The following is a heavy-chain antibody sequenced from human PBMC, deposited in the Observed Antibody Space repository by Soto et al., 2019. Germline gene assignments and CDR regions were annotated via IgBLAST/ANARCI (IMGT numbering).Heavy chain of an antibody. Sequence: QVQLVQSGAEVKKPGSSVKVSCKASGGTFSSYAISWVRQAPGQGLEWMGGIIPIFGTANYAQKFQGRVTIAADESTSTAYMGLSSMRSEDTAVYYCASGVDIVATIGLDYWGQGTLVTVSS. CDR1: GGTFSSYA. CDR2: IIPIFGTA. CDR3: ASGVDIVATIGLDY. D-gene: IGHD5-12*01. V-gene: IGHV1-69*12. J-gene: IGHJ4*02.